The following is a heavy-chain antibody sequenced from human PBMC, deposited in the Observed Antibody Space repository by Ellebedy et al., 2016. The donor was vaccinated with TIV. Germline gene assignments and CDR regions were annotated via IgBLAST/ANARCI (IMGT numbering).Heavy chain of an antibody. Sequence: GGSLRLSCEASGFTFSDHYIDWVRLAPGKGLEWVGRSKNKAESYTNYYAASVKGRFTMSSNDSKDSLYLQMNSLKSDDTAIYYCARDKRGSYDYWGQGTLVTVSS. CDR2: SKNKAESYTN. V-gene: IGHV3-72*01. D-gene: IGHD3-16*01. J-gene: IGHJ4*02. CDR1: GFTFSDHY. CDR3: ARDKRGSYDY.